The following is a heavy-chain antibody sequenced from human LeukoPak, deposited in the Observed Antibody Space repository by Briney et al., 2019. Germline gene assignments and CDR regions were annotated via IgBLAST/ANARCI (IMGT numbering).Heavy chain of an antibody. V-gene: IGHV4-59*01. D-gene: IGHD4-23*01. CDR2: IYYSGST. J-gene: IGHJ3*02. CDR3: ARTTVVILNDAFDI. Sequence: SETLSLTCTVSGGSISSYYWSWIRQPPGKGLEWIGYIYYSGSTNYNPSLKSRVTISVDTSKNQFSLKLSSVTAADTAVYYCARTTVVILNDAFDIWGQGTMVTVSS. CDR1: GGSISSYY.